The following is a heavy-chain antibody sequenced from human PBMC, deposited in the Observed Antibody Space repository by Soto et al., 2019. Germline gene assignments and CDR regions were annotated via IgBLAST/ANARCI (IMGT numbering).Heavy chain of an antibody. CDR2: ISSTTNYI. CDR3: ARESEDLTSNFDY. CDR1: GFTFTRYS. V-gene: IGHV3-21*01. J-gene: IGHJ4*02. Sequence: VSLRLSCAASGFTFTRYSMNWVRQAPGKGLEWVSSISSTTNYIYYADSMKGRFTVSRDNAKNSVYLEMNSLSAEDTALYYCARESEDLTSNFDYCGQGPLVSVFS.